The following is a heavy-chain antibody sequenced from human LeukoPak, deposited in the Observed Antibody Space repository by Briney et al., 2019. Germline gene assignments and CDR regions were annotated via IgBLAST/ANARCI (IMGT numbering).Heavy chain of an antibody. CDR3: ARGRPGQWLAH. Sequence: SETLSLTCAVSGGSISSGGYSWSWIRQPPGKGLEWIGYIYHSGSTNYNPSLKSRVTISVDKSKNQFSLKLSSVTAADTAVYYCARGRPGQWLAHWGQGTLVTVSS. CDR2: IYHSGST. J-gene: IGHJ4*02. V-gene: IGHV4-30-2*01. D-gene: IGHD6-19*01. CDR1: GGSISSGGYS.